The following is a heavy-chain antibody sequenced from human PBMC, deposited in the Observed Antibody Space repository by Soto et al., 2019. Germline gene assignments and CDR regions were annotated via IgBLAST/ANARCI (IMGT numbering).Heavy chain of an antibody. V-gene: IGHV3-23*01. D-gene: IGHD3-10*01. CDR1: GFTFSSYA. J-gene: IGHJ4*02. CDR3: ARGITMVRGVIPVHFDY. CDR2: ISGSGGST. Sequence: GGSLRLSCAASGFTFSSYAMSWVRQAPGKGLEWVSAISGSGGSTYYADSVKGRFTISSDNSKNTLYLQMNSLRAEDTAVYYCARGITMVRGVIPVHFDYWGQGTLVTVSS.